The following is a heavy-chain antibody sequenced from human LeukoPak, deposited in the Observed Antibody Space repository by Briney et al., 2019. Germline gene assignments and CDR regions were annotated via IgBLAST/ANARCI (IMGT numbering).Heavy chain of an antibody. CDR2: IYYSGST. J-gene: IGHJ4*02. CDR3: AREESGQNWRCFDF. V-gene: IGHV4-59*12. D-gene: IGHD2-8*02. CDR1: GGSISSYY. Sequence: SETLSLTCTVSGGSISSYYWSWIRQPPGKGLEWIGYIYYSGSTNYNPSLSSRVTMSLDTSKNQVSLKLSSVTAADTAVYFCAREESGQNWRCFDFWGQGTLVTVSS.